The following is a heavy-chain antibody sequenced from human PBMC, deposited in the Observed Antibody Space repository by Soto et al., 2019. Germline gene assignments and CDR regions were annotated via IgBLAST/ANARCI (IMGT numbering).Heavy chain of an antibody. V-gene: IGHV1-8*01. J-gene: IGHJ4*02. D-gene: IGHD6-13*01. Sequence: QVQLVQSGAEVKKPGASVKVSCKASGYTFTSYDINWVRQTAGQGLEWMGWMNPNSGNTGYAQKFQGRVTMTRNTSISTAYMELSSLRSEDTAVYYYAREHSSSWRFDYWGQGTLVTVSS. CDR3: AREHSSSWRFDY. CDR2: MNPNSGNT. CDR1: GYTFTSYD.